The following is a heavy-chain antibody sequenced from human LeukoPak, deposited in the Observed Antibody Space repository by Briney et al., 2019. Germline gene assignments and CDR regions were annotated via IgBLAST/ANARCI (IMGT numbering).Heavy chain of an antibody. Sequence: PGGSLRLSCAASGFTFSSYGMHWVRQAPGKGLEWVAVMWYDGSNKYYADSVKGRFTISRDNSKNTLYLQMNSLRAEDTAVYYCARDRLELRGTSYMDVWGKGTTVTVSS. J-gene: IGHJ6*03. V-gene: IGHV3-33*01. CDR2: MWYDGSNK. CDR1: GFTFSSYG. D-gene: IGHD1-7*01. CDR3: ARDRLELRGTSYMDV.